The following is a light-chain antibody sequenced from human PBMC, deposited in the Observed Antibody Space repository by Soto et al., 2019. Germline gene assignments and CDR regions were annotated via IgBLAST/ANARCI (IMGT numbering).Light chain of an antibody. CDR3: LQDYNYPWT. J-gene: IGKJ1*01. CDR2: AAS. CDR1: QTISSW. V-gene: IGKV1-6*01. Sequence: ATQMTQSPSSLSASVGDRITITCRASQTISSWLAWYQQKPGKAPKLLIYAASSLQSGVPSRFSGSGSGTDFTLSISSLQPEDFATYYCLQDYNYPWTFGQGTKVDIK.